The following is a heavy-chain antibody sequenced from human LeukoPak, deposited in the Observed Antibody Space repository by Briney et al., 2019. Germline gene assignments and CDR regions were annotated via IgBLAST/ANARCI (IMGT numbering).Heavy chain of an antibody. CDR3: ARGDMIVVVSTPA. D-gene: IGHD3-22*01. CDR1: GFTFSSYA. V-gene: IGHV3-23*01. Sequence: GGSLRLSCAASGFTFSSYAMSWVRQAPGKGLEWVSAISGSGGSTYYADSVKGRFTISRDNSKNTLYLQMNSLRAEDTAVYYCARGDMIVVVSTPAWGQGTLVTVSS. J-gene: IGHJ4*02. CDR2: ISGSGGST.